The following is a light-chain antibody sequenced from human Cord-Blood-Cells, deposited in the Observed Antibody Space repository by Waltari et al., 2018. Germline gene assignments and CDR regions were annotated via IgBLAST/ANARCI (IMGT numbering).Light chain of an antibody. CDR3: NSRDSSCNHWV. CDR1: SLRSYY. J-gene: IGLJ3*02. CDR2: GKN. Sequence: SSELTQDPAVSVALGQTVRITCQGDSLRSYYASWYQQKPGQAPVLVIYGKNNRPSGIPDRFSGSRSGNTASLTITGAQAEDEADYYCNSRDSSCNHWVFGGGTKRTVL. V-gene: IGLV3-19*01.